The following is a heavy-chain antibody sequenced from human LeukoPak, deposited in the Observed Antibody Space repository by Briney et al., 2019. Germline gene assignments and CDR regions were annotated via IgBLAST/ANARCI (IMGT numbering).Heavy chain of an antibody. CDR3: ARLGISILVAGMGWFDP. D-gene: IGHD6-19*01. CDR1: GGTFSSYA. V-gene: IGHV1-69*05. CDR2: IIPIFGTA. Sequence: GASVKVSCKASGGTFSSYAISWVRQAPGQGLEWMGGIIPIFGTANYAQKFQGRVTITTDESTSTAYMELSSLRSEDTAVYYCARLGISILVAGMGWFDPWGQGTLVTVSS. J-gene: IGHJ5*02.